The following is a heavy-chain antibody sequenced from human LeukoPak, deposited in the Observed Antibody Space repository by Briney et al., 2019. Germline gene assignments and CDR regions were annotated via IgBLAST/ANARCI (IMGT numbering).Heavy chain of an antibody. J-gene: IGHJ4*02. V-gene: IGHV5-51*01. Sequence: RGESLKISCKGSGCSFTSYWIGWVRQMPGKGLEWMGIIYPGDSDTRYSPSFQGQVTISADKSISTAYLQWSSLKASDTAMYYCASGGIYCSSTSCSYFDYWGQGTLVTVSS. CDR2: IYPGDSDT. D-gene: IGHD2-2*01. CDR1: GCSFTSYW. CDR3: ASGGIYCSSTSCSYFDY.